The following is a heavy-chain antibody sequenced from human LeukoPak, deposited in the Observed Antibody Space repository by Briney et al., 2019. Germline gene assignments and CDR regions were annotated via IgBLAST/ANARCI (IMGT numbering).Heavy chain of an antibody. D-gene: IGHD3-3*01. CDR1: GFTFSSYS. CDR3: AKGGPGGSGSPDLDY. J-gene: IGHJ4*02. CDR2: ISSSSSYI. V-gene: IGHV3-21*01. Sequence: PGGSLRLSCAASGFTFSSYSMSWVRQAPGKGLEWVSSISSSSSYIYYADSVEGRFTISRDNAKNSLYLQMNNLRAEDTAVYYCAKGGPGGSGSPDLDYWGQGTLVTVSS.